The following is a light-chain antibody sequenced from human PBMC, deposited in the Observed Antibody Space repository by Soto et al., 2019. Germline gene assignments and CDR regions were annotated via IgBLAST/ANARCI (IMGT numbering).Light chain of an antibody. J-gene: IGKJ1*01. Sequence: EIAMTQSPATLSVSPGGRATLSCRASQTLSSSLAWYQQKPGQAPRLLIYGASNRATGIPDRFSGSGSGTEFTLTISSLESEDFALYYCQQYRSSPRTFGEGTKVDIK. CDR1: QTLSSS. CDR3: QQYRSSPRT. CDR2: GAS. V-gene: IGKV3-15*01.